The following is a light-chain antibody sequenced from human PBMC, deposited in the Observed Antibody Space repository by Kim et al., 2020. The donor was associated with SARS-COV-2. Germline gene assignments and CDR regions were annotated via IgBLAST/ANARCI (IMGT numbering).Light chain of an antibody. CDR1: RPNGGNKT. CDR2: SDN. CDR3: AAWEGSLNGVV. V-gene: IGLV1-44*01. J-gene: IGLJ2*01. Sequence: MHISCRSGSRPNGGNKTVNWYQQLPGTAPKRLIYSDNQRPSGVPDRFSGSKSGTSASLAISGLQSEDEADYYCAAWEGSLNGVVFGGGTQLTVL.